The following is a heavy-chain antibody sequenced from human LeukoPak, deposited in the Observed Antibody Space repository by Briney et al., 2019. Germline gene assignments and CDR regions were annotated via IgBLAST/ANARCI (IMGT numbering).Heavy chain of an antibody. J-gene: IGHJ4*02. CDR2: INPNSGGT. V-gene: IGHV1-2*02. D-gene: IGHD3-22*01. CDR1: GYTFTGYY. CDR3: GPYYYDSSGYYYPPYYFDY. Sequence: ASVKVSCKASGYTFTGYYMHWVRQAPGQGLGWMGWINPNSGGTNYAQKFQGRVTMTRDTSISTAYMELSRLRSDDTAVYYCGPYYYDSSGYYYPPYYFDYWGQGTLVTVSS.